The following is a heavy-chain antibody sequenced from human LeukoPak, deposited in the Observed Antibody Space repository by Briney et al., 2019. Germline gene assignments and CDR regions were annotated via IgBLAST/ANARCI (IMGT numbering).Heavy chain of an antibody. CDR1: GGTLSSYA. J-gene: IGHJ4*02. CDR3: ARNYGDYVYYFDY. V-gene: IGHV1-69*05. Sequence: GSSVKVSCKASGGTLSSYAISWVRQAPGQGLEWMGGIIPIFGTANYAQKFQGRVTITTDESTSTAYMELSSLRSEDTAVYYCARNYGDYVYYFDYWGQGTLVTVSS. CDR2: IIPIFGTA. D-gene: IGHD4-17*01.